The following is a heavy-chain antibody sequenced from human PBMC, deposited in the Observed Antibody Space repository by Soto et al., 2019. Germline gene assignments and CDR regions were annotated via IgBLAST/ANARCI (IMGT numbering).Heavy chain of an antibody. D-gene: IGHD1-20*01. Sequence: EVQLVESGGGLVKPGGSLRLSCAASGFTFSSYSMNWVRQAPGKGLEWVSSISSSSSYIYYADSVKGRFTISRDNAKNSLYLQMNSLRAEDTAVYYCASRITGIVWYFDLWGRGTLVTVSS. CDR3: ASRITGIVWYFDL. V-gene: IGHV3-21*01. CDR2: ISSSSSYI. CDR1: GFTFSSYS. J-gene: IGHJ2*01.